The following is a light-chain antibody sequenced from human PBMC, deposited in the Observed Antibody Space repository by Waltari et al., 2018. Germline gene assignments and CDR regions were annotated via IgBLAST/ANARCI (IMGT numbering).Light chain of an antibody. J-gene: IGKJ1*01. CDR2: AAS. V-gene: IGKV1-39*01. CDR3: QQANSFPWT. Sequence: DIQMTQSPSSLSASVGDRVTITCRASQIISSYLNWYQQKPGKAPKFLISAASSLQSGVPSRFSGSGSGTDFTLTISSLQPEDFATYYCQQANSFPWTFGQGTKVEIK. CDR1: QIISSY.